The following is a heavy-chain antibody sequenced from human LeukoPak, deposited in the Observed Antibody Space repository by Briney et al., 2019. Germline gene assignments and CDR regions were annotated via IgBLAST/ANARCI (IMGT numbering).Heavy chain of an antibody. CDR3: ARRSQGLVDY. J-gene: IGHJ4*02. CDR2: IYYSGST. Sequence: SETLSLTCTVSGGSISSSSYYWGWIRQPPGKGLEWIGSIYYSGSTYYNPSLKSRVTISVDTSKNQFSLKLSSVTAADTAVYYCARRSQGLVDYWGQGTLVTVSS. V-gene: IGHV4-39*01. D-gene: IGHD6-19*01. CDR1: GGSISSSSYY.